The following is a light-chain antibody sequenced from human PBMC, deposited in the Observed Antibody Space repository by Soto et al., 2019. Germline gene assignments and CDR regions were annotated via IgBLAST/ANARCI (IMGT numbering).Light chain of an antibody. J-gene: IGKJ1*01. V-gene: IGKV1-17*03. CDR2: GAS. CDR1: RGINND. Sequence: DIQMTQSPSAMSASVVDRVTITCRASRGINNDLAWFQQKPGKAPKCLIYGASKLQSGVPSRFSGSASGTEFTLTINGLQPEDFATYYCLQGNTYPYTFGQGTKVDIK. CDR3: LQGNTYPYT.